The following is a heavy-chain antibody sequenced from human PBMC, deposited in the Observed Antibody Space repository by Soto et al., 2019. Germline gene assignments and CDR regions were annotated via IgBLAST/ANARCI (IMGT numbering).Heavy chain of an antibody. CDR2: INHSGST. Sequence: SETLSLTCAVYGGSFSGYYWSWIRQPPGKGLEWIGEINHSGSTNYNPSLKSRVTISVDTSKNQLSLKLSSVTAADTAVYYCARVDNFSGGSCYIYYYYYMDVWGKGTTVTVSS. CDR3: ARVDNFSGGSCYIYYYYYMDV. D-gene: IGHD2-15*01. CDR1: GGSFSGYY. V-gene: IGHV4-34*01. J-gene: IGHJ6*03.